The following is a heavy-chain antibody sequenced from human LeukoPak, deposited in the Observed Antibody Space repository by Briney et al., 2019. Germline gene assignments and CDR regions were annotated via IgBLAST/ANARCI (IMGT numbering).Heavy chain of an antibody. CDR1: GYTFTCYY. J-gene: IGHJ4*02. CDR2: INPNSGGT. V-gene: IGHV1-2*02. CDR3: ARSGSYYRMFDY. D-gene: IGHD1-26*01. Sequence: ASVKVSCKASGYTFTCYYMHWVRQAPGQGLEWMGWINPNSGGTNYAQKFQGRVTMTRDTSISTAYMELSRLRSDDTAVYYCARSGSYYRMFDYWGQGTLVTVSS.